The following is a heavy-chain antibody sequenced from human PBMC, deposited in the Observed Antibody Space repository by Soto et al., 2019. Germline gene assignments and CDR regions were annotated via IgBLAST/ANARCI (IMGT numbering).Heavy chain of an antibody. D-gene: IGHD6-6*01. V-gene: IGHV4-31*03. J-gene: IGHJ5*02. CDR3: ARGSYSSASSWFDP. Sequence: QVQLQESGPGLVKPSQTLSLTCSVSGGSMRSGSYYWTWLRQHLGKGLEWVAYISNSGNTYYNPSLETRLTISVDTSKNLFSLSLTSVTAGDTALYYCARGSYSSASSWFDPWGQGTLVTV. CDR2: ISNSGNT. CDR1: GGSMRSGSYY.